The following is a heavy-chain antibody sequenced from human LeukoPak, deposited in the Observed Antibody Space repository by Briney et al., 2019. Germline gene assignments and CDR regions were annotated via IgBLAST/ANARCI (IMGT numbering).Heavy chain of an antibody. V-gene: IGHV4-34*01. CDR1: GGSFSDYW. Sequence: SETLSLTCAVYGGSFSDYWWTWIRQSPGKGLEWIGEVNHSGRTNYNPSLKSRVSISVDRSKNQFSLKLSSVTAADTAVYYCARDLGAARPGAFDIWGQGTMVTVSS. CDR3: ARDLGAARPGAFDI. D-gene: IGHD6-6*01. J-gene: IGHJ3*02. CDR2: VNHSGRT.